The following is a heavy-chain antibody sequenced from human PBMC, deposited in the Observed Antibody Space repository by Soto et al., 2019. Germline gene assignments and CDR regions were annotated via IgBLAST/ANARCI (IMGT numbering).Heavy chain of an antibody. CDR1: GYTFTSYY. CDR3: ARDRGYYDSSGYYFVKPSYYYGMDV. V-gene: IGHV1-46*01. Sequence: ASVKVSCKASGYTFTSYYMHWVRQAPGQGLEWMGIINPSGGSTSYAQKFQGRVTMTRDTSTSTVYMEPSSLRSEDTAVYYCARDRGYYDSSGYYFVKPSYYYGMDVWGQGTTVTVSS. CDR2: INPSGGST. D-gene: IGHD3-22*01. J-gene: IGHJ6*02.